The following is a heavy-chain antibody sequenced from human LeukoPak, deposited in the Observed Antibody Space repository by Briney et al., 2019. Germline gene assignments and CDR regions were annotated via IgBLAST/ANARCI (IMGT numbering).Heavy chain of an antibody. CDR2: ISAYNGNT. Sequence: ASVKVSCKASGYTFTSYGISWVRQAPGQGLEWMGWISAYNGNTNYAQKLQGRVTMTTDTSTSTAYMELRGLRSDDTAVYYCARAVHDTYYYDSSGYSINDYWGQGTLVTVSS. J-gene: IGHJ4*02. CDR1: GYTFTSYG. D-gene: IGHD3-22*01. CDR3: ARAVHDTYYYDSSGYSINDY. V-gene: IGHV1-18*01.